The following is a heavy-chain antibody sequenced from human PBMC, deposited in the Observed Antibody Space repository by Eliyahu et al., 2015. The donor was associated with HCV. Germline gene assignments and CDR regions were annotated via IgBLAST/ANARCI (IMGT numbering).Heavy chain of an antibody. Sequence: QVQLQQSGPGLVKPSETLSLTCTVXGASIXSXYWAWXRQAPGKGLEWIGYLYYGGKTEYXPSLKSRASILVDTSKNQLSLKLTSVTAADSAVYYCARQGNCGGGSCYFGGSFDIWVQGTMVTVSS. D-gene: IGHD2-15*01. J-gene: IGHJ3*02. V-gene: IGHV4-59*08. CDR2: LYYGGKT. CDR1: GASIXSXY. CDR3: ARQGNCGGGSCYFGGSFDI.